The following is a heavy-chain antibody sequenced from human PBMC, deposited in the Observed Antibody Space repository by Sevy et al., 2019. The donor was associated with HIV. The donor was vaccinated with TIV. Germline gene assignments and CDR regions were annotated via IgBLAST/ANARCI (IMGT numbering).Heavy chain of an antibody. J-gene: IGHJ5*02. V-gene: IGHV3-7*01. D-gene: IGHD3-22*01. CDR2: IKQDGSEK. CDR3: AGDRGRDYYDSSGYYYP. CDR1: GFTFSSYW. Sequence: GGSLRLSCAASGFTFSSYWMSWVRQAPGKGLEWVANIKQDGSEKYYVDSVKGRFTISRDNAKNSLYLQMNSLRAEDTAVYYCAGDRGRDYYDSSGYYYPWGQGTLVTVSS.